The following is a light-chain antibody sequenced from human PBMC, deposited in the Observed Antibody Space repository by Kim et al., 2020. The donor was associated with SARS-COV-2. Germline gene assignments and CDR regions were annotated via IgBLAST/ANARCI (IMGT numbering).Light chain of an antibody. CDR1: SSNIGAGYH. CDR2: GNN. CDR3: QSYDSSLSGSV. Sequence: QSVLTQPPSVSGAPGQRVTISCTGRSSNIGAGYHVHWYQQFPGTAPKLLIYGNNNRPSGVPDRFSGSKSGTSASLAITGLQAEDEADYYCQSYDSSLSGSVFGGGTQLTVL. V-gene: IGLV1-40*01. J-gene: IGLJ3*02.